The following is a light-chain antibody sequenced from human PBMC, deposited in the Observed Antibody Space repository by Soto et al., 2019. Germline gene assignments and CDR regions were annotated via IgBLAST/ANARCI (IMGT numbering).Light chain of an antibody. J-gene: IGKJ5*01. V-gene: IGKV3-20*01. CDR1: QSVSNSY. CDR3: QQYGNSPST. CDR2: GAS. Sequence: ETVLTQSPGTLSLSPGERATLSCRASQSVSNSYLAWYQQKPGHGQALRLLINGASSSATGIPDRFSGSGSGTDFTLTITRLEPEDFAVYYCQQYGNSPSTFGQGTRLEIK.